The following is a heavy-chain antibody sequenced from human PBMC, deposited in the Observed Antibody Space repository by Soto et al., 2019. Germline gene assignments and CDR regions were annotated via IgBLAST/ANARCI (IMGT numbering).Heavy chain of an antibody. CDR3: ASPAVYDHYYYYGMDV. D-gene: IGHD3-3*01. J-gene: IGHJ6*02. Sequence: ASVKVSCKVSGYTLTELSMHWVRQAPGKGLEWMGGFDPEDGETIYAQKFQGRVTMTEDTSTDTAYVELSSLRSEDTAVYYCASPAVYDHYYYYGMDVWGQGTTVTVSS. CDR2: FDPEDGET. CDR1: GYTLTELS. V-gene: IGHV1-24*01.